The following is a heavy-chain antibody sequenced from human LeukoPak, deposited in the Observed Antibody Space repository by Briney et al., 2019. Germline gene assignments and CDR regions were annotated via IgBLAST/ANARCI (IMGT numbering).Heavy chain of an antibody. CDR3: AKGTTTVVTPFDY. D-gene: IGHD4-23*01. V-gene: IGHV3-23*01. J-gene: IGHJ4*02. CDR1: GFTFSSYG. CDR2: ISGSGGST. Sequence: SGGSLRLSCAASGFTFSSYGMSWVRQAPGKGLEWVSAISGSGGSTYYADSVKGRSTISRDNSKNTLYLQMNSLRAEDTAVYYCAKGTTTVVTPFDYWGQGTLVTVSS.